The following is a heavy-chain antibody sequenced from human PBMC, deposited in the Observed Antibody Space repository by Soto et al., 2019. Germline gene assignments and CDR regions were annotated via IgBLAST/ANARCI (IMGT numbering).Heavy chain of an antibody. Sequence: GSLRPYLPASGFTFSSYLMIWVRQAPGKGLEWVANIKQDGSDKYYVDSVKGRFTISRDNAKNSLYLQMNSLRAEDTAVYYCARYIAVAGTRYYFDHWGQGTLVTVSS. CDR2: IKQDGSDK. V-gene: IGHV3-7*01. CDR3: ARYIAVAGTRYYFDH. CDR1: GFTFSSYL. D-gene: IGHD6-19*01. J-gene: IGHJ4*02.